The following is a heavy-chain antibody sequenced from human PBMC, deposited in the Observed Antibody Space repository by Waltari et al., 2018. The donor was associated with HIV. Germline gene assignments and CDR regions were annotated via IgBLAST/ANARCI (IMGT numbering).Heavy chain of an antibody. Sequence: EVQLVETGGGLIKPGGYLRLSCAASGFTVSSKYMSLVRQAPGKGLGWFLWLDVGGSTYYSDAVNGRFTISRDNSMNTLYLQMDSLRAEETAVYYWARDLGRQAFDIWGQGTMVTVSS. J-gene: IGHJ3*02. V-gene: IGHV3-53*02. CDR1: GFTVSSKY. CDR2: LDVGGST. CDR3: ARDLGRQAFDI. D-gene: IGHD3-16*01.